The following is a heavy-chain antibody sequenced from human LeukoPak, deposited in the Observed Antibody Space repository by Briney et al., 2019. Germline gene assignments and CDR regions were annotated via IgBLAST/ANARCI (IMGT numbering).Heavy chain of an antibody. D-gene: IGHD2-2*01. CDR1: GFTFSSYW. V-gene: IGHV3-7*01. CDR3: ARWADIVVVPAAHRDYYYYCYMDV. CDR2: IKQDGSEK. Sequence: GGSLRLSCAASGFTFSSYWMSWVRQAPGKGLELVANIKQDGSEKYYVDSVKGRFTISRDNAKNSLYLQMNSLRAEDTAVYYCARWADIVVVPAAHRDYYYYCYMDVWGKGTTVTVSS. J-gene: IGHJ6*03.